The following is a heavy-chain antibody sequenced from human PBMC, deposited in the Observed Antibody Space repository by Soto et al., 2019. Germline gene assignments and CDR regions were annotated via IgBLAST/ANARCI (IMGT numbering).Heavy chain of an antibody. V-gene: IGHV3-7*01. CDR3: ARDGTLLWFGEPTHFYYYYATDV. CDR2: IKQDGSEK. J-gene: IGHJ6*02. D-gene: IGHD3-10*01. Sequence: GGSLRLSCAASGFTFSSYWMSWVRQAPGKGLEWVANIKQDGSEKYYVDSVKGRFTISRDNAKNSLYLQMNSLRAEDTAVYYCARDGTLLWFGEPTHFYYYYATDVWGQGTTVTVSS. CDR1: GFTFSSYW.